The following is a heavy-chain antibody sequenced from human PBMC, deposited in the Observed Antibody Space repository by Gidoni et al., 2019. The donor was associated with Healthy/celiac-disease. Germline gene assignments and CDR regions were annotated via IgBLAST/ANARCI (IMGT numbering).Heavy chain of an antibody. V-gene: IGHV4-4*02. CDR2: IYHSGST. J-gene: IGHJ6*03. D-gene: IGHD3-10*01. CDR1: GGSITRSNW. Sequence: GGSITRSNWWRWVRQPPGKGLEWIGEIYHSGSTNDNPSLKRRVTISVYKSKNQFSLKLSSVTAADTAVYYCARIYGSGSDYSLGYYYMDVWGKGTTVTVSS. CDR3: ARIYGSGSDYSLGYYYMDV.